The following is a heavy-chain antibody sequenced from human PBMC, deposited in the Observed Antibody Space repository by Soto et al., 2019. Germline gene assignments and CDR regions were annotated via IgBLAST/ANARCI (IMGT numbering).Heavy chain of an antibody. D-gene: IGHD2-2*01. CDR3: TIAAYCSGATCYSGYNWFHP. CDR2: FDPENDET. CDR1: GYTLSEVA. V-gene: IGHV1-24*01. J-gene: IGHJ5*02. Sequence: ASVKVSCKVSGYTLSEVAIHWVRQTPGEGLEWIGGFDPENDETSYAQNFQGRVTLTEDTSTDTAYLELSGLRSEDTAIYYCTIAAYCSGATCYSGYNWFHPWGQGSLVTVS.